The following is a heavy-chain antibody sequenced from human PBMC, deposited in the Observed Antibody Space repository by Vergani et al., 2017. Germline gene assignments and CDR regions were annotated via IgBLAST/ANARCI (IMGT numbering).Heavy chain of an antibody. Sequence: QVQLQQWGGGLLKPSETLSLTCVVNGGSFTSYHWTWIRQSPGEGLEWVGDIDHTGRPDYNPSLKSRLTMSVDKSRNQFSLTLNSVTTTDTAIYFCARVNTETNGHLYYCDYMEVWGEGTAVTVS. CDR1: GGSFTSYH. D-gene: IGHD4-11*01. CDR2: IDHTGRP. CDR3: ARVNTETNGHLYYCDYMEV. J-gene: IGHJ6*03. V-gene: IGHV4-34*01.